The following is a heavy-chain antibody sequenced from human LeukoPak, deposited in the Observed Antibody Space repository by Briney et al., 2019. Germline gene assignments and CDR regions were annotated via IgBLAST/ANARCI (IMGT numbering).Heavy chain of an antibody. CDR1: GGSMNNYY. CDR3: ARGTDY. D-gene: IGHD1-14*01. CDR2: IYSSGST. V-gene: IGHV4-4*07. Sequence: SGTLSLTCTVSGGSMNNYYWNWIRQPAGKGLEWIGHIYSSGSTNYNPSLKSRVTMSIDTSKNQFFLKLSSVTAADTAVYCCARGTDYWGQGTLVTVSS. J-gene: IGHJ4*02.